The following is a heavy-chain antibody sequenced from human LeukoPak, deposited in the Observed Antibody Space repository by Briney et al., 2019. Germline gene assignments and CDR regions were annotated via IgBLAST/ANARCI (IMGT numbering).Heavy chain of an antibody. CDR3: AKDGKLYSSSWPDY. Sequence: GGSLRLSCAASGFALSSHWMTWVRQVPGRGPEWVANVNRDGSETYYLDSVKGRFTISRDNSKNTLYLQMNSLRAEDTAVYYCAKDGKLYSSSWPDYWGQGTLVTVSS. J-gene: IGHJ4*02. V-gene: IGHV3-7*03. D-gene: IGHD6-13*01. CDR1: GFALSSHW. CDR2: VNRDGSET.